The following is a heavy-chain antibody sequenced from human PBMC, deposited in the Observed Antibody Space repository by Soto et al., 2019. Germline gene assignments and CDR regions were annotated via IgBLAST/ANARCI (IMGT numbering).Heavy chain of an antibody. J-gene: IGHJ5*02. CDR2: ISSGSSTR. CDR3: ARKDYDSSGYPNWFDP. V-gene: IGHV3-48*04. D-gene: IGHD3-22*01. CDR1: GFTFSTYS. Sequence: PGGSLRLSCAASGFTFSTYSMNWVRQAPGKGLEWVSYISSGSSTRYYADSVKGRFTISRDNAKNSLYLQMNSLRAEDTAVYYCARKDYDSSGYPNWFDPWGQGTLVTVSS.